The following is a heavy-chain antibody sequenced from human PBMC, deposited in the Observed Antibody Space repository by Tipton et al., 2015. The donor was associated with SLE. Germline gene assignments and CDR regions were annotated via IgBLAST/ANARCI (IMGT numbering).Heavy chain of an antibody. Sequence: SLRLSCAASGFTFSSYGIHWVRQAPGKGLEWVAVISYDGSNKYYADSVKGRFTISRDNSKNTLYLQMNSLRAEDTAVYYCAKDWRGSAFDYWGQGTLVTVPS. CDR3: AKDWRGSAFDY. D-gene: IGHD3-3*01. CDR1: GFTFSSYG. CDR2: ISYDGSNK. J-gene: IGHJ4*02. V-gene: IGHV3-30*18.